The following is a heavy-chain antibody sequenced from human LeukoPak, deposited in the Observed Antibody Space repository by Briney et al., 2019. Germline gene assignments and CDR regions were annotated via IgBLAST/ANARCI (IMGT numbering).Heavy chain of an antibody. D-gene: IGHD3-22*01. J-gene: IGHJ4*02. Sequence: GGSLRLSCAASGFTFSSYAMHWVRQAPGKGLEWVAVISYDGSNKYYADSVKGRFTISRDNSKNTLYLQMNSLRAEDTAVYYCAKALGDERRNYYDSSGYWNYFDYWGQGTLVTVSS. CDR1: GFTFSSYA. CDR2: ISYDGSNK. V-gene: IGHV3-30-3*01. CDR3: AKALGDERRNYYDSSGYWNYFDY.